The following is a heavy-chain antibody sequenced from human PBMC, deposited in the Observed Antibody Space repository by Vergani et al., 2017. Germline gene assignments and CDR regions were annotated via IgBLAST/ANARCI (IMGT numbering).Heavy chain of an antibody. Sequence: EVQLLESGGGLVQPGGSLRLSCAASGFTFSTYDMHWVRQATGKGLEGVSAIGTAGDTYYPGSVKGRFTISRENAKNSLYLQMNGLRAGETAVYYCARRDSSSPALDYGGKGTLVTVSS. V-gene: IGHV3-13*01. J-gene: IGHJ4*02. CDR2: IGTAGDT. CDR3: ARRDSSSPALDY. D-gene: IGHD6-6*01. CDR1: GFTFSTYD.